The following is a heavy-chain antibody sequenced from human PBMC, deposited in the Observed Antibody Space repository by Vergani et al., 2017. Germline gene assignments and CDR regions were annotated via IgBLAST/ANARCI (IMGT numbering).Heavy chain of an antibody. V-gene: IGHV4-34*01. CDR1: GGSFSGYY. D-gene: IGHD3-22*01. Sequence: QVQLQQWGAGLLKPSETLSLTCAVYGGSFSGYYWSWIRQPPGKGLEWIGEINHSGSTNYNPSLKSRVTISVDTSKNQFSLKLSSVTAADTAVYYCARDPHYYYDSSGYYLGAFDIWGQGTMVTVSS. J-gene: IGHJ3*02. CDR3: ARDPHYYYDSSGYYLGAFDI. CDR2: INHSGST.